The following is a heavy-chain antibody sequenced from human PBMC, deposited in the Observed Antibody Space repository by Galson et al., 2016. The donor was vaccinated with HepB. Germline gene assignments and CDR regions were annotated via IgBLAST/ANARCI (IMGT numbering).Heavy chain of an antibody. CDR3: ARNPGASTWG. CDR2: IYSGGNT. Sequence: LRLSCAASGFTVGNNYMSWVRQAPGRGLEWVSLIYSGGNTLYADSVKGRFSISRDNSKNTLYLQMNSLSAEDTAVYYCARNPGASTWGWGQGTLVTVAS. CDR1: GFTVGNNY. V-gene: IGHV3-66*01. D-gene: IGHD6-13*01. J-gene: IGHJ4*02.